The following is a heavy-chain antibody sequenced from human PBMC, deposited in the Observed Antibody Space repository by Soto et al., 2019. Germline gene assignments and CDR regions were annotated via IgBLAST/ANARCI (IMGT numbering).Heavy chain of an antibody. CDR3: ARVAPGPPQNYYYYDGIDV. CDR2: SNPSGGST. CDR1: GYTFTSYY. V-gene: IGHV1-46*01. Sequence: QVQLVQSGAEVKKPGASVKVSCKASGYTFTSYYMHWVRHAPGQGIEWMGISNPSGGSTSYAQKFQGRVTMTRDTYTSTVYMELSSMRSEDTDVYYCARVAPGPPQNYYYYDGIDVWGQGTTVTVSS. J-gene: IGHJ6*02.